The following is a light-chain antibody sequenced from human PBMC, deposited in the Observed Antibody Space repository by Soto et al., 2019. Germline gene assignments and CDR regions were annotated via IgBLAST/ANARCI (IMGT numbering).Light chain of an antibody. CDR1: QSVSSSF. V-gene: IGKV3-20*01. CDR2: GAS. J-gene: IGKJ1*01. Sequence: EIVLTQSPGTLSLSPGERATLSCRASQSVSSSFLAWYQQKPGQAPRLLIYGASSRATGIPDRFSGSGTGTIFTLTFTSLEPEDPPVYYRLQHYSSPWTFGQGTKVEIQ. CDR3: LQHYSSPWT.